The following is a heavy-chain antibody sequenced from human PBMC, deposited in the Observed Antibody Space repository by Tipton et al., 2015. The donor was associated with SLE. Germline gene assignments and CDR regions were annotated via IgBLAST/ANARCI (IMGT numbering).Heavy chain of an antibody. CDR2: INPNGGAT. V-gene: IGHV1-46*01. D-gene: IGHD1-26*01. CDR1: GYTFSSYY. Sequence: QLVQSGAEVKKPGASVQVSCKASGYTFSSYYMQWVRQAPGQGLEWMGMINPNGGATVYAQKFQGRLTVTRDTSTSTVYMELSSLTSEDTAVYYCARVVGAPSGSYHGYWGQGTLVTVS. J-gene: IGHJ4*02. CDR3: ARVVGAPSGSYHGY.